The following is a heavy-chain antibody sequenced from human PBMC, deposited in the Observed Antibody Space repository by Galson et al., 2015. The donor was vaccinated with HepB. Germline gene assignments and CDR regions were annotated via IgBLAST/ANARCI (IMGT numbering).Heavy chain of an antibody. J-gene: IGHJ3*02. CDR3: VSATPFDI. CDR1: GITFSAYG. D-gene: IGHD1-26*01. CDR2: IATDGSSA. V-gene: IGHV3-23*01. Sequence: SLRLSCAASGITFSAYGMNWVRQAPGKGLEWVSSIATDGSSAYYAESVKGRFTISRDNSKNTLYLQMKSLSPEGTAVYYCVSATPFDIWGQGTMVTVSS.